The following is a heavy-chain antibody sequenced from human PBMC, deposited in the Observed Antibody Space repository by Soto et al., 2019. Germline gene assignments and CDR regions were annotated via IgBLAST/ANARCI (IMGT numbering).Heavy chain of an antibody. V-gene: IGHV3-33*01. CDR2: IWYDGSNK. CDR3: ARDGRRVGATTCDF. CDR1: GFTFSSYG. Sequence: QVQLVESGGGVVQPGRSLRLSCAASGFTFSSYGMHWVRQAPGKGLEGVAVIWYDGSNKYYADSVKGRFTISGDNSKKTLYLQRKSLRAEDKAVYYCARDGRRVGATTCDFWGQGTLVTVSS. J-gene: IGHJ4*02. D-gene: IGHD5-12*01.